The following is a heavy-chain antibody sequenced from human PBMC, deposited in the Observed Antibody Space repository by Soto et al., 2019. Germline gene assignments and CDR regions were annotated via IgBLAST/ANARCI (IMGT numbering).Heavy chain of an antibody. J-gene: IGHJ6*02. D-gene: IGHD5-12*01. CDR1: GFCFSCYD. CDR2: IGADGDT. Sequence: EVQLLESGGGLVQTGGSLRLSCEGSGFCFSCYDMDWVRQAAGKGLEWVAAIGADGDTYYSDSVKGRLTISRENTKNSLYLQMNSLRTEDTGVYHCAKATIDYNYGIDVWGQGTMVTVSS. V-gene: IGHV3-13*01. CDR3: AKATIDYNYGIDV.